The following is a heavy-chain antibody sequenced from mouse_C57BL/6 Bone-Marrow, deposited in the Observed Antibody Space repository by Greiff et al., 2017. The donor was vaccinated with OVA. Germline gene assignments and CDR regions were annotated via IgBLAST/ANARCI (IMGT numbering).Heavy chain of an antibody. J-gene: IGHJ3*01. V-gene: IGHV1-81*01. CDR2: IYPRSGNP. CDR3: ARRLYDGYYWFAY. Sequence: VQLQQSGAELARPGASVKLSCKASGYTFTSYGISWVKQRTGQGLEWIGEIYPRSGNPYYNEKFKGKATLTADKSSRTAYMELRSLTSEDSAVYFCARRLYDGYYWFAYWGQGTLVTVSA. CDR1: GYTFTSYG. D-gene: IGHD2-3*01.